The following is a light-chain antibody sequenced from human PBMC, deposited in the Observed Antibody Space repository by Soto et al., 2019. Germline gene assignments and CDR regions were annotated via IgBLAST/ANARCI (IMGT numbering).Light chain of an antibody. V-gene: IGLV2-8*01. Sequence: QSALTQPRSVSGSPGQSVTISCTGTSSDVDDYNYVSWFQQHPGKAPKLMIYEVSKRPSGVPDRFSGSKSGNTASLTVSGLQAEDEADYYCSSYAGSNNYVFGTGTKVTVL. J-gene: IGLJ1*01. CDR2: EVS. CDR1: SSDVDDYNY. CDR3: SSYAGSNNYV.